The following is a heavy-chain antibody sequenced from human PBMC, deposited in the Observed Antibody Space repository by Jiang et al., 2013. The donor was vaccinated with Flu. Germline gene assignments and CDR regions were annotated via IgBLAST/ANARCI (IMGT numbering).Heavy chain of an antibody. CDR2: IYHSGST. J-gene: IGHJ4*02. V-gene: IGHV4-38-2*02. D-gene: IGHD5-24*01. CDR1: GYSISSGYY. CDR3: ARDLGDGYHSLGFDY. Sequence: LLKPSETLSLTCAVSGYSISSGYYWGWIRQPPGKGLEWIGSIYHSGSTYYNPSLKSRVTISVDTSKNQFSLKLSSVTAADTAVYYCARDLGDGYHSLGFDYWGQGTLVTVSS.